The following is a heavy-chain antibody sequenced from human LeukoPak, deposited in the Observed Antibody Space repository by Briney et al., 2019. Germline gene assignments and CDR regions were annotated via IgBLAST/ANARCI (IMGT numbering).Heavy chain of an antibody. Sequence: GGSLRLSCAASGFTFSSYWMSWVRQAPGKGLEWVANIKQDGSEKYYVNSVKGRFTISRENAKNSLYLQMNSLRAEDTAVYYCARVTVVQTYQHWGQGTLVTVSS. J-gene: IGHJ1*01. CDR3: ARVTVVQTYQH. D-gene: IGHD4-23*01. V-gene: IGHV3-7*01. CDR2: IKQDGSEK. CDR1: GFTFSSYW.